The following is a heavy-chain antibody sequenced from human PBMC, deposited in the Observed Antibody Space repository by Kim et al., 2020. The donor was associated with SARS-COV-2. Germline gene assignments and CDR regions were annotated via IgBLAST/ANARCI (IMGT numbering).Heavy chain of an antibody. Sequence: GGSLRLSCAASGFTFSSYSMNWVRQAPGKGLEWVSYISSSSSTIYYADSVKGRFTISRDNAKNSLYLQMNSLRAEDTAVYYCARGRVEADDAFDIWGQGTMVTVSS. CDR1: GFTFSSYS. CDR3: ARGRVEADDAFDI. CDR2: ISSSSSTI. D-gene: IGHD2-15*01. V-gene: IGHV3-48*04. J-gene: IGHJ3*02.